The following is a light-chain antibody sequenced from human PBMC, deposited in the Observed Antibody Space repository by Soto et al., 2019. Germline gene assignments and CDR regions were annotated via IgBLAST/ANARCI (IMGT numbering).Light chain of an antibody. Sequence: PATLSGAVGNRVTLTCRASQTISSWLAWYQQKPGKAPKLLIYKASTLKSGVPSRFSATVSGTEFSLTISSLQPEDFATYYCQQRFDSPITFGQGTRLEIK. J-gene: IGKJ5*01. V-gene: IGKV1-5*03. CDR1: QTISSW. CDR2: KAS. CDR3: QQRFDSPIT.